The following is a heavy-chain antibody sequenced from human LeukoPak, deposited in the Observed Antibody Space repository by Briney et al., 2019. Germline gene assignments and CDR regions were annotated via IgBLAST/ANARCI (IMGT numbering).Heavy chain of an antibody. CDR1: GYTFTGYY. J-gene: IGHJ2*01. CDR2: INPNSGGT. Sequence: ASVKVSCKASGYTFTGYYMRWVRQAPGQGLEWTGWINPNSGGTNYAQKFQGRVTMTRDTSISTAYMELSRLRSDDTAVYYCATSITPDWYFDLWGRGTLVTVSS. CDR3: ATSITPDWYFDL. V-gene: IGHV1-2*02. D-gene: IGHD1-14*01.